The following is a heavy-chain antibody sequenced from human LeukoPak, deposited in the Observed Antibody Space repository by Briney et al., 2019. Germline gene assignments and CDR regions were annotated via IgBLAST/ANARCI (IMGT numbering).Heavy chain of an antibody. Sequence: SETLSLTCTISGGSISDFYWSWIRQPPGKRLEWIGYVFYTGSATYNPSFNSRVTISVDTSKNHFSLNLNSVTAADTAVYFCARSGFESEISNDAFDIWGQGRLVTVSS. CDR3: ARSGFESEISNDAFDI. D-gene: IGHD3-9*01. CDR2: VFYTGSA. J-gene: IGHJ3*02. V-gene: IGHV4-59*01. CDR1: GGSISDFY.